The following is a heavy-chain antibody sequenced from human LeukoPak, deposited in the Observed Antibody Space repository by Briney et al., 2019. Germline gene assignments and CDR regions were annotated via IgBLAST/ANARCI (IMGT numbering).Heavy chain of an antibody. CDR3: ARARYTSGWETLDY. D-gene: IGHD6-19*01. V-gene: IGHV3-48*03. CDR2: ISSSGSIK. J-gene: IGHJ4*02. CDR1: GFSFSTYE. Sequence: GESLRLSCAASGFSFSTYEMSWVRRAPGKGLEWVSYISSSGSIKHYADSVKGRFTISRDNAKNSLYLQMNSLRAEDTAVYYCARARYTSGWETLDYWGQGTLVTVSS.